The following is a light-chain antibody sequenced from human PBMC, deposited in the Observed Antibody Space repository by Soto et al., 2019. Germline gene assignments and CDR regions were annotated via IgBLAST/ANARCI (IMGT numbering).Light chain of an antibody. CDR1: SSDVGGYNF. V-gene: IGLV2-8*01. J-gene: IGLJ7*01. CDR3: SSYAGSNRGV. CDR2: EVS. Sequence: QSALTQPPSASGSPGQSVTISCTGTSSDVGGYNFVSWYQQHPGRAPTLMIYEVSKRPSGVPDRFSGSKSGNTASLTVSGLQAEDEADYYCSSYAGSNRGVFGGGTQLTVL.